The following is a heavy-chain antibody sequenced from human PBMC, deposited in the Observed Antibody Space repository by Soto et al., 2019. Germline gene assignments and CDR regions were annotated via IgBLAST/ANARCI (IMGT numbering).Heavy chain of an antibody. Sequence: PGGSLRLSCAASGFTFSSYGMHWVRQAPGEGLEWVAVIWYDGSNKYYADSVKGRFTISRDNSKNTLYLQMNSLRAEDTAVYYCARDYDILTAFDYYGMDVWGQGTTVTVSS. D-gene: IGHD3-9*01. V-gene: IGHV3-33*01. CDR1: GFTFSSYG. CDR3: ARDYDILTAFDYYGMDV. J-gene: IGHJ6*02. CDR2: IWYDGSNK.